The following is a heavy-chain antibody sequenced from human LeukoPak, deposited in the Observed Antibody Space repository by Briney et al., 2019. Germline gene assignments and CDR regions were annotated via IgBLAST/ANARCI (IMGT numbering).Heavy chain of an antibody. V-gene: IGHV3-53*04. D-gene: IGHD5-18*01. J-gene: IGHJ4*02. CDR2: IYSGGTT. CDR1: GFTVSTNC. CDR3: ARVDTVMAYYFDL. Sequence: GGSLRLSCAASGFTVSTNCMTWVRQAPGTGLEWVSTIYSGGTTYYADSVMGRFTISRHNSRNTLYLQMNSLRAEDTAVYYCARVDTVMAYYFDLWGQGTLVTVSS.